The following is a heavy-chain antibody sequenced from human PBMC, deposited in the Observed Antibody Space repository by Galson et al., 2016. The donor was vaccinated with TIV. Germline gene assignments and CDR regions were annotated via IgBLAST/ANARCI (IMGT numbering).Heavy chain of an antibody. Sequence: ETLSLTCSVSGGSIDSSFWSWIRQPAGRGLEWIGRINTNGGISYNPSLNSRVTMSVDTSKNQFSFSLKLYSLTAADTGVYFCARDWWVSHTDRPFFDYWGQGMLVTVSS. D-gene: IGHD2-15*01. V-gene: IGHV4-4*07. CDR3: ARDWWVSHTDRPFFDY. CDR2: INTNGGI. CDR1: GGSIDSSF. J-gene: IGHJ4*02.